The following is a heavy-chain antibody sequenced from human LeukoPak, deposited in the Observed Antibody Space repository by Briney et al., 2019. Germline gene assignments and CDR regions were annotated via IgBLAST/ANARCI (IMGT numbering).Heavy chain of an antibody. CDR1: GYTFTSYY. D-gene: IGHD3-10*01. V-gene: IGHV1-46*01. Sequence: GASVTVSCKASGYTFTSYYMHWVRQAPGQGLEWMGIINPSGGSTSYAQKFQGRVTMTRDTSTSTVYMELSSLRSEDTAVYYCARGTMVRGVHLQLFDYWGQGTLVTVSS. J-gene: IGHJ4*02. CDR3: ARGTMVRGVHLQLFDY. CDR2: INPSGGST.